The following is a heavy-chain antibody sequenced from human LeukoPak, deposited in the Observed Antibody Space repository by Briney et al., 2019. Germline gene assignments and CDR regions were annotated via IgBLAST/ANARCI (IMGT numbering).Heavy chain of an antibody. V-gene: IGHV4-34*01. J-gene: IGHJ3*02. CDR3: ARSGRGSSPILGVFDI. Sequence: SETLSLTCAVYGGSFSGYYWDWIRQPPGKGLEWIGSIYYSGSTYYNPSLKSRVTISVDTSKNQFSLKLSSVTAADTAVYYCARSGRGSSPILGVFDIWGQGTMVTVSS. CDR2: IYYSGST. CDR1: GGSFSGYY. D-gene: IGHD6-13*01.